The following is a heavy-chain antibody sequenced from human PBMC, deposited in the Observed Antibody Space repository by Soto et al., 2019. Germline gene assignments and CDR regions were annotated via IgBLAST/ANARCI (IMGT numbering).Heavy chain of an antibody. J-gene: IGHJ6*02. V-gene: IGHV3-23*01. Sequence: PGWSLRLSCSASVFTFSSYAMSWCRQAPGKGLEWVSAISGSGGSTYYADSVKGRFTISRDNSKNSLYLQMNSLRAEDTAVYYCAREGYYYYGMDVWGQGTTVTVSS. CDR2: ISGSGGST. CDR1: VFTFSSYA. CDR3: AREGYYYYGMDV.